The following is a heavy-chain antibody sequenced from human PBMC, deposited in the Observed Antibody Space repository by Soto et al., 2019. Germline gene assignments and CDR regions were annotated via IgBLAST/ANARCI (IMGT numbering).Heavy chain of an antibody. CDR3: VREDDTTGSYSWFDP. V-gene: IGHV1-69*01. J-gene: IGHJ5*02. CDR1: GAAFNTIP. CDR2: FVPVFGSA. Sequence: QVQLVQSGAEVKKPGSSVRVSCNASGAAFNTIPINCVRQSPGQGLEWMGGFVPVFGSATYAQKFQGRVAITADASTSTFYMELSRLNSEDTALYYCVREDDTTGSYSWFDPWGQGTLVTVSS. D-gene: IGHD3-9*01.